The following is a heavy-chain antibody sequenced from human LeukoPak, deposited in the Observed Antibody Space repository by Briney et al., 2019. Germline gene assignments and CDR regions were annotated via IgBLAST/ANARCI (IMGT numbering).Heavy chain of an antibody. J-gene: IGHJ6*03. Sequence: PSETLSPTCSVSGGSFSNYFWSWVRQPAGKGLEWIGRIYPSGNTNYNPSLKSRVTLSVDTSKTHFYLSLSSVTAADTAVYYCAREDSGSYYNYYYFYMDVWGKGTTVTISS. V-gene: IGHV4-4*07. CDR1: GGSFSNYF. D-gene: IGHD3-10*01. CDR3: AREDSGSYYNYYYFYMDV. CDR2: IYPSGNT.